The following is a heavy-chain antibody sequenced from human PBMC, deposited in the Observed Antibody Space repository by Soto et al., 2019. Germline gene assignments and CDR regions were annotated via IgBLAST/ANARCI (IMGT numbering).Heavy chain of an antibody. CDR2: ISSSSSYI. D-gene: IGHD4-17*01. CDR1: GFTFSSYS. V-gene: IGHV3-21*01. J-gene: IGHJ3*02. Sequence: GGSLRLSCAASGFTFSSYSMNWVRQAPGKGLEWVSSISSSSSYIYYADSVKGRFTISRDNAKNSLYLQMNSLRAEDTAVYYCARFPPDDYGDYVDYSFDIWGQGTMVTVSS. CDR3: ARFPPDDYGDYVDYSFDI.